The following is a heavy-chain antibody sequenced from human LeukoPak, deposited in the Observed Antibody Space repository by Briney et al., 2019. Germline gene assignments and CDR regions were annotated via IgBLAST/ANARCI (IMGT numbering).Heavy chain of an antibody. CDR1: GFTFSSYW. Sequence: GGSLRLSCAASGFTFSSYWMSWVRQAPGKGLEWVAFIRYDGSNKYYADSVKGRFTISRDNSKNTLYLQMNSLRAEDTAVYYCAKDVSSSAMVYYYYMDVWGKGTTVTVSS. D-gene: IGHD6-13*01. J-gene: IGHJ6*03. V-gene: IGHV3-30*02. CDR2: IRYDGSNK. CDR3: AKDVSSSAMVYYYYMDV.